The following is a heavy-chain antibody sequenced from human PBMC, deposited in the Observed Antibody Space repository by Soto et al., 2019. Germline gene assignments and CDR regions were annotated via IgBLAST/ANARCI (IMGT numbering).Heavy chain of an antibody. CDR1: GFTFSSYA. V-gene: IGHV3-23*01. J-gene: IGHJ6*02. CDR2: ISGSGGST. D-gene: IGHD6-13*01. CDR3: AKTSRYSSSWYRLYYYGMDV. Sequence: EVQLLESGGGLVHPGGSLRLSCAASGFTFSSYAMSWVRQAPGKGLEWVSAISGSGGSTYYADSVKGRFTISRDNSKNTLYLQMNSLRAEDTAVYYCAKTSRYSSSWYRLYYYGMDVWGQGTTVTVSS.